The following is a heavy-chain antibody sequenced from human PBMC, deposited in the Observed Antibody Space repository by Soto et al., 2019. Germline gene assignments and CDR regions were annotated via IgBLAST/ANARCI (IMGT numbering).Heavy chain of an antibody. CDR3: ARDQGAGEQWLVLYGMDV. CDR2: INPSGGST. CDR1: GYTFTSYY. J-gene: IGHJ6*02. Sequence: QVQLVQSGAEVKKPGASVKVSCKASGYTFTSYYMHWVRQAPGQGLEWMGIINPSGGSTSYEQKXQRRVTMPRDXXTXTXXLELSSLRSEDTAVYYCARDQGAGEQWLVLYGMDVWGQGTTVTVSS. D-gene: IGHD6-19*01. V-gene: IGHV1-46*01.